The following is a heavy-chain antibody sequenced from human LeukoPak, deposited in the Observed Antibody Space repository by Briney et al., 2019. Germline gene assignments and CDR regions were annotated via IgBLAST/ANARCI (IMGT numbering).Heavy chain of an antibody. CDR2: ISYDGSNK. J-gene: IGHJ3*02. V-gene: IGHV3-30-3*01. Sequence: TGGSLRLSCAASGFTFSSYAMHWVRQAPGKGLEWVAVISYDGSNKYYADSVKGRFTISRDNSKNTLYLQMNSLRAEDTAVYYCARVWDYDFWSGYKGIAFDIWGQGTMVTVSS. CDR3: ARVWDYDFWSGYKGIAFDI. D-gene: IGHD3-3*01. CDR1: GFTFSSYA.